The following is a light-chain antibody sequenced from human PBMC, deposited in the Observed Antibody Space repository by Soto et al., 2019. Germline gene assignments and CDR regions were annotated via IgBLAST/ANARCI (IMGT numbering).Light chain of an antibody. CDR3: RQSYATPWT. CDR1: QGISSY. CDR2: AAS. Sequence: IRMTLSPSSFSASTGYRVTITCRASQGISSYLAWYQQKKGKAPKLLIYAASTLQSGVPSRFSGSGYGTDFNLTISSLQTEDFATYYCRQSYATPWTFGQGTKVDIK. J-gene: IGKJ1*01. V-gene: IGKV1-8*01.